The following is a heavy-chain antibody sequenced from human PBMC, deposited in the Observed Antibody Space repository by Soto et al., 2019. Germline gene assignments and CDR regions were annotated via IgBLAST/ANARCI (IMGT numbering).Heavy chain of an antibody. CDR1: GFTFSSYA. CDR2: ISGSGGST. J-gene: IGHJ6*02. D-gene: IGHD6-6*01. V-gene: IGHV3-23*01. CDR3: ATGRRTGTRAARYYYYYRMDV. Sequence: GWSLRLSCAASGFTFSSYAMSWVRQAPGKGLEWVSAISGSGGSTYYADSVKGRFTISRDNSKNTLYLQMNSLRAEDTAVYYCATGRRTGTRAARYYYYYRMDVWGHGTTVTVSS.